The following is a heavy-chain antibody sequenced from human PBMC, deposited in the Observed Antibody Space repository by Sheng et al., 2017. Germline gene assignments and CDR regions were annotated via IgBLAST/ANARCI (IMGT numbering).Heavy chain of an antibody. CDR2: IIPILGIA. D-gene: IGHD2-2*01. Sequence: QVQLVQSGAEVKKPGSSVKVSCKASGGTFSSYTISWVRQAPGQGLEWMGRIIPILGIANYAQKFQGRVTITADKSTSTAYMELSSLRSEDTAVYYCASTRSYCSSTSCYARGDAFDIWAKGQWSPSLQ. V-gene: IGHV1-69*02. CDR1: GGTFSSYT. CDR3: ASTRSYCSSTSCYARGDAFDI. J-gene: IGHJ3*02.